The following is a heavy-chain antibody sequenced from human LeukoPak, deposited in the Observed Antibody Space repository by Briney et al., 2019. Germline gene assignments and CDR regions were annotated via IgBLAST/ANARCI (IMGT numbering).Heavy chain of an antibody. CDR2: ISSSSSYI. Sequence: GGSLRLSCAASGFTFSSYSMNWVRQAPGKGLEWVSSISSSSSYIYYADSVKGRFTISRDNAKNSLYLQMNSLRAEDTAVYYCARDGIAAAGTNYYYYYGMDVWGQGTTVTVSS. V-gene: IGHV3-21*01. D-gene: IGHD6-13*01. CDR1: GFTFSSYS. J-gene: IGHJ6*02. CDR3: ARDGIAAAGTNYYYYYGMDV.